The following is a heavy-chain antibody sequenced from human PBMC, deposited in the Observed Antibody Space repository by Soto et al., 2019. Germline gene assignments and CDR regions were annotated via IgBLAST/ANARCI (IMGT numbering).Heavy chain of an antibody. V-gene: IGHV1-18*01. CDR1: GYTFTSYG. Sequence: GASVKVSCKASGYTFTSYGISWVRQAPGQGLEWMGWISAYNGNTNYAQKLQGRVTMTTDTSTSTAYMELGSLRSDDTAVYYCARDHFGELFAYYGMDVWGQGTTVTVSS. J-gene: IGHJ6*02. D-gene: IGHD3-10*01. CDR3: ARDHFGELFAYYGMDV. CDR2: ISAYNGNT.